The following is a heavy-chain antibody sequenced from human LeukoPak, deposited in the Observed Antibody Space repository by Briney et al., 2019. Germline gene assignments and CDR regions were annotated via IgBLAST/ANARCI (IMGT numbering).Heavy chain of an antibody. J-gene: IGHJ4*02. CDR3: ARDPAKFWSGHDY. CDR1: GYTFSSYA. V-gene: IGHV3-30-3*01. Sequence: GGSLRLSCAASGYTFSSYAMHWVRQAPGKGLEWVAVISYDGSNKYYADSVKGRFTISRDNSKNTLYLQMNSLRAEDTAVYYCARDPAKFWSGHDYWGQGTLVTVSS. CDR2: ISYDGSNK. D-gene: IGHD3-3*01.